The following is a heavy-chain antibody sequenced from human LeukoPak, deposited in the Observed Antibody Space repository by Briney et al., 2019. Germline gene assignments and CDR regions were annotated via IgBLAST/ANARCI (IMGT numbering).Heavy chain of an antibody. J-gene: IGHJ3*02. CDR3: AREYYYDSSGYYFNAFDI. CDR2: ISAYNGNT. Sequence: EASVKVSCKASGYTFTSYGISWVRQAPGQGLEWMGWISAYNGNTNYAQKLQGRVTMTTDTSTSTAYMDLRSLRSDDTAVYYCAREYYYDSSGYYFNAFDIWGQGTMVTVSS. V-gene: IGHV1-18*01. D-gene: IGHD3-22*01. CDR1: GYTFTSYG.